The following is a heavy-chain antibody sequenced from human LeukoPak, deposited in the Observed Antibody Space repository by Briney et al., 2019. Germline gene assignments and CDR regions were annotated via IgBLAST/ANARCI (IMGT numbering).Heavy chain of an antibody. CDR2: IRGSGTT. V-gene: IGHV3-23*01. J-gene: IGHJ4*02. Sequence: GGSLRLSCAASGFSFSSYAMNWVRQAPGKGLEWVSSIRGSGTTYYADSVKGRFTISRDSARNTLYLQMNSLRAEDTAVYYCAKDSGHSSTWYYWGQGTLVTVSS. D-gene: IGHD6-13*01. CDR1: GFSFSSYA. CDR3: AKDSGHSSTWYY.